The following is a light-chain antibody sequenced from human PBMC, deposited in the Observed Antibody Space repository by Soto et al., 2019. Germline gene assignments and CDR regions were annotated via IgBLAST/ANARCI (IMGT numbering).Light chain of an antibody. J-gene: IGKJ4*01. CDR3: QQYLSWLT. CDR1: QSVSSN. Sequence: EIVMTQSPATLSVSPGERATLSCRASQSVSSNLVWYQQKPGQAPRLLIYGASTRATGIPARFSGSGSGTEFTLTLSRLQSEVFAVYYCQQYLSWLTFGGGTKVEIK. V-gene: IGKV3-15*01. CDR2: GAS.